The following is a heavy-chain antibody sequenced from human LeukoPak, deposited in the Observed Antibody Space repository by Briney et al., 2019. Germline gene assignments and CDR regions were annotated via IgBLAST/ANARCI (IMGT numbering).Heavy chain of an antibody. CDR1: GYTFTGYY. Sequence: ASVKVSCKASGYTFTGYYMHWVRQAPGQGLEWMGRINPNSGGTNYAQKFQGRVTMTRDTSISTAYMELSRLRSDDTAVYYCARGSGYRRGLDYWGQGTLVTVSS. J-gene: IGHJ4*02. D-gene: IGHD3-22*01. CDR3: ARGSGYRRGLDY. CDR2: INPNSGGT. V-gene: IGHV1-2*06.